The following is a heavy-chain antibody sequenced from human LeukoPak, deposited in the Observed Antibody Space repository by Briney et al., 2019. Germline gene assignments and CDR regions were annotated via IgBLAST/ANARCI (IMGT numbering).Heavy chain of an antibody. D-gene: IGHD2-21*01. CDR2: ISGSGGST. J-gene: IGHJ4*02. Sequence: PGGSLRLSCAASGFTFSSYAMSWVRQAPGKGLEWVSGISGSGGSTYYADPVKGRFTISRDKSKDTLFLQMNSLRAEDAAVYFCAKAPVTSCRGAYCYPFDSWGQGTLVTVSS. CDR3: AKAPVTSCRGAYCYPFDS. CDR1: GFTFSSYA. V-gene: IGHV3-23*01.